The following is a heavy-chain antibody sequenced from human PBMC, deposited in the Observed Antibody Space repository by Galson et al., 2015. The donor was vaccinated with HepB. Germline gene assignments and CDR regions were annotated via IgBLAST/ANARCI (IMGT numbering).Heavy chain of an antibody. CDR1: GGSISSSSYY. J-gene: IGHJ3*02. Sequence: SETLSLTCTVSGGSISSSSYYWGWIRQPPGKGLEWIGSIYYSGSTYYNPSLKSRVTISVDTSKNQFSLKLSSVTAADTAVYYCARTLSGYDYVYAFDIWGQGTMVTVSS. CDR2: IYYSGST. CDR3: ARTLSGYDYVYAFDI. D-gene: IGHD5-12*01. V-gene: IGHV4-39*01.